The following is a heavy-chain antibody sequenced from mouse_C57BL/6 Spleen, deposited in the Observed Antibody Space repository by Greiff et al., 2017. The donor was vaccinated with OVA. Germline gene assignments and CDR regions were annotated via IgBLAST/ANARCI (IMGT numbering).Heavy chain of an antibody. CDR2: IDPSDSET. J-gene: IGHJ2*01. Sequence: QVQLQQPGAELVRPGSSVKLSCKASGYTFTSYWMHWVKQRPIQGLEWIGNIDPSDSETHYNQKFKDKATLTVDKSSSTAYMQLSSLTSEDSAVYYCARLGDRTTEDYWGQGTTLTVSS. CDR1: GYTFTSYW. CDR3: ARLGDRTTEDY. D-gene: IGHD1-1*01. V-gene: IGHV1-52*01.